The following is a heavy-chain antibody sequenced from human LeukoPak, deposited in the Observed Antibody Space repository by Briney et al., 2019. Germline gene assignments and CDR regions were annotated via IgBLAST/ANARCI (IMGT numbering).Heavy chain of an antibody. CDR2: ISAYNGNT. Sequence: GASVKVSCKASGYTFTSYGISWVRQAPGQGLEWMGWISAYNGNTNYAQKLQGRVTMTTDTSTSTAYMELRSLRSDDTAVYYCARDRDSSGYYYDNWFDPWGQGTLVTVPS. V-gene: IGHV1-18*01. J-gene: IGHJ5*02. CDR1: GYTFTSYG. CDR3: ARDRDSSGYYYDNWFDP. D-gene: IGHD3-22*01.